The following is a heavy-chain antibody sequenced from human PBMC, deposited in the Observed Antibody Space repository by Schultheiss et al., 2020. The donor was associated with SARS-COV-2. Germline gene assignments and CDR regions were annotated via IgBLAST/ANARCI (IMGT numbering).Heavy chain of an antibody. V-gene: IGHV4-61*08. D-gene: IGHD3-3*01. Sequence: SETLSLTCTVSGGSISSGGYSWSWIRQPPGKGLEWIGYIHYSGSTNYNPSLKSRVTISVDTSKNQFSLKLRSVTAADTAVYYCARQYYDFWSRIDYWGQGTLVTVSS. CDR2: IHYSGST. J-gene: IGHJ4*02. CDR3: ARQYYDFWSRIDY. CDR1: GGSISSGGYS.